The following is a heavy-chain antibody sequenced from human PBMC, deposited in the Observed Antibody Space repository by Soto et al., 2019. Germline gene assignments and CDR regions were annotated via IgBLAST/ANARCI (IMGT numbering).Heavy chain of an antibody. Sequence: SVKVSCKASGGTFSSYAISWVRQAPGQGLEWMGGIIPIFGTANYAQKFQGRVTITADESTSTAYMELSSLRSEDTAVYYCARDLRSIAARLYYYYYGMDVWGQGTTVTVSS. CDR1: GGTFSSYA. CDR3: ARDLRSIAARLYYYYYGMDV. V-gene: IGHV1-69*13. D-gene: IGHD6-6*01. J-gene: IGHJ6*02. CDR2: IIPIFGTA.